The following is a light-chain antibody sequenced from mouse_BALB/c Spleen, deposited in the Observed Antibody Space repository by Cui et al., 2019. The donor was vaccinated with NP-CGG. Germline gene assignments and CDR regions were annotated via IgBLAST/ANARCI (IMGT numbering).Light chain of an antibody. J-gene: IGLJ1*01. V-gene: IGLV1*01. CDR2: GTN. CDR3: ALWYSNHWV. CDR1: TGAVTTSNY. Sequence: AVVTQESTLTTSPGETVTLTCRSSTGAVTTSNYANLVQEKPDHLFTGLIGGTNNRVPGVPARFSGSLIGDKAALTITGAQTEDESIYFCALWYSNHWVFGGGTKLTVL.